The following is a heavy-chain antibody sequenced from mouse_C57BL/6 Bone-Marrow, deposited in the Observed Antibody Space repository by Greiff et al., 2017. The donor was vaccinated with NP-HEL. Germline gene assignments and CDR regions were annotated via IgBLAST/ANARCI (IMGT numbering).Heavy chain of an antibody. D-gene: IGHD1-1*01. V-gene: IGHV1-72*01. CDR3: AGYGSSYWYFDD. J-gene: IGHJ1*03. CDR2: IDPNSGGT. CDR1: GYTFTSYW. Sequence: QVQLQQPGAELVKPGASVKMSCKASGYTFTSYWITWVKQRPGQGLEWIGRIDPNSGGTKYNEKFKSKATLTVDKPSSTAYMLLSSLTSEDSAVYYCAGYGSSYWYFDDWGTGTTVTVSS.